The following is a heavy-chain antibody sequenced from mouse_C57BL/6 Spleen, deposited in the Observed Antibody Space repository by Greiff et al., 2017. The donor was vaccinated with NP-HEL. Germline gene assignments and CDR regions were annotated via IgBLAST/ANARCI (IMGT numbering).Heavy chain of an antibody. Sequence: VQLQQPGAELVRPGSSVKLSCKASGYTFTSYWMHWVKQRPIQGLEWIGNIDPSDSETHYNQKFKDKATLTVDKSSSTAYMQLSSLTSEDSAVYYCARRAYYSNYGFAYWGQGTLVTVSA. CDR3: ARRAYYSNYGFAY. CDR1: GYTFTSYW. J-gene: IGHJ3*01. CDR2: IDPSDSET. D-gene: IGHD2-5*01. V-gene: IGHV1-52*01.